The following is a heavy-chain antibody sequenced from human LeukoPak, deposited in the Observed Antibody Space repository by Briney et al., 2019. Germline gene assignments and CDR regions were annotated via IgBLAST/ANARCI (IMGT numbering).Heavy chain of an antibody. Sequence: SDTLSLTCAVPGGSLSGSFWSWICQPRGKGLEWIGEINHSGYTNYKPSLKSRVTISVDTSKNQLSLNLTSVTAADTAFYYCAKTRAGYIVAWGQGSLVTVSS. V-gene: IGHV4-34*01. D-gene: IGHD5-24*01. CDR3: AKTRAGYIVA. J-gene: IGHJ5*02. CDR1: GGSLSGSF. CDR2: INHSGYT.